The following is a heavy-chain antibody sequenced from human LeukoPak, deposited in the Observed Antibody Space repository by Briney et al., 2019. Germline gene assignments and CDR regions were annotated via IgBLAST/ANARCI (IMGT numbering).Heavy chain of an antibody. J-gene: IGHJ4*02. Sequence: GGSLRLSCAASGFTFSSYAMSWVRQAPGKGLEWVSSISGSGESTHYTDSVKGRFTISRDDSKSALHLQMSSLRADDTAVYYCAKEGGMITFGGVIVDYWGQGTLVTVSS. CDR2: ISGSGEST. V-gene: IGHV3-23*01. CDR3: AKEGGMITFGGVIVDY. CDR1: GFTFSSYA. D-gene: IGHD3-16*02.